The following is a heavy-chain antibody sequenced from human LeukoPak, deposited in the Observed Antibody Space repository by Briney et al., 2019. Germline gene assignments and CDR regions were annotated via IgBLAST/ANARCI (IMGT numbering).Heavy chain of an antibody. Sequence: GGSLRLSCAASGFTFSSYSMICLRHAPGKGLEWVSSISSSSSYIYYADSVKGRFTISRDNAKNSLYLQMNSLRAEDTAVYYCARDLYSGSYLDYWGQGTLVTVSS. D-gene: IGHD1-26*01. V-gene: IGHV3-21*01. J-gene: IGHJ4*02. CDR3: ARDLYSGSYLDY. CDR1: GFTFSSYS. CDR2: ISSSSSYI.